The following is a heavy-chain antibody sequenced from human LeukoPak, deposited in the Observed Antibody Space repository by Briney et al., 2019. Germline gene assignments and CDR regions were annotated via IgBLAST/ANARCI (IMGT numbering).Heavy chain of an antibody. CDR3: ARDITIFGVVTILGYYYYGMYV. D-gene: IGHD3-3*01. CDR2: INPNSGGT. V-gene: IGHV1-2*02. CDR1: GYTFTGCY. J-gene: IGHJ6*02. Sequence: ASVKVSCKASGYTFTGCYMHWVRQAPGQGLEWMGWINPNSGGTNYAQKFQGRVTMTRDTSISTAYMELSRLRSDDTAVYYCARDITIFGVVTILGYYYYGMYVWGQGTTVTVSS.